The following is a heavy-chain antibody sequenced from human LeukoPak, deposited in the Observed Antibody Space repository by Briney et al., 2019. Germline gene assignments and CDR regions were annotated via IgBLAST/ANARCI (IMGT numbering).Heavy chain of an antibody. Sequence: SETLSLTCTVSGGSISSYYWSWIRQPPGKGLEWIGYIYYSGSTNYNPSLKSRVTISVDTSKNQFSLKLSSVTAADTAVYYWASSGAVARFDYWGQGTLVTVSS. D-gene: IGHD6-19*01. CDR1: GGSISSYY. J-gene: IGHJ4*02. V-gene: IGHV4-59*01. CDR2: IYYSGST. CDR3: ASSGAVARFDY.